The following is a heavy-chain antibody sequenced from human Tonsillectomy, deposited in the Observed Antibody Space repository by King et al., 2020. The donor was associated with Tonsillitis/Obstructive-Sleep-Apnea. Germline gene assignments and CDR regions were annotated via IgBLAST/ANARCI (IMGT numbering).Heavy chain of an antibody. CDR1: GFTFSSYA. D-gene: IGHD3-22*01. J-gene: IGHJ3*02. CDR2: ISGSGGST. V-gene: IGHV3-23*04. CDR3: AKDQGASYYYDTSGPVFDI. Sequence: VQLVESGGGLVQPGGSLRLSCAASGFTFSSYAVSWVRQAPGKGLEWVSAISGSGGSTYYADSVKGRFTISRDNSKNTLYLQMSSLRAEDTAVYYCAKDQGASYYYDTSGPVFDIWGHGTMVTVSS.